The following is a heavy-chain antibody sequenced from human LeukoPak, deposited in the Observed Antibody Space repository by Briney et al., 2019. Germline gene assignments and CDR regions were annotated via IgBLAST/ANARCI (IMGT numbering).Heavy chain of an antibody. D-gene: IGHD4-17*01. J-gene: IGHJ6*02. CDR2: INHSGST. CDR3: ARLGDYGYYYYGMDV. V-gene: IGHV4-34*01. CDR1: GGSFSGYY. Sequence: PSETLSLSCAVYGGSFSGYYWSWIRQPPGKGLEWIGEINHSGSTNYNPSLKSRVTISVDTSKNQFSLKLSSVTAADTAVYYCARLGDYGYYYYGMDVWGQGTTVTVSS.